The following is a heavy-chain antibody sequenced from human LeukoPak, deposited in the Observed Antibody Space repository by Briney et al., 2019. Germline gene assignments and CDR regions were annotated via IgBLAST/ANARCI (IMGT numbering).Heavy chain of an antibody. D-gene: IGHD3-10*01. CDR1: GFTFGDYA. CDR3: TQNSGTKRIDY. CDR2: IRSKAYGGTT. J-gene: IGHJ4*02. Sequence: GGSLRLSCTASGFTFGDYAMSRFRQAPGKGLEWVGFIRSKAYGGTTEYAASVKGRFTISRDDSKSIAYLQMNSLKTEDTAVYYCTQNSGTKRIDYWGQGTLVTVSS. V-gene: IGHV3-49*03.